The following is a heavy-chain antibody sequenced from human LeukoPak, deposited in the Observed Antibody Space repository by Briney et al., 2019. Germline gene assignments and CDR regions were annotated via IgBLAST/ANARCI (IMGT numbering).Heavy chain of an antibody. V-gene: IGHV3-23*01. Sequence: GGPLRFSFAASGFTFSNYAMNGVRQAPGRGREGVSGISRSGGSTYYVDSVKGRFTITRDNAKDTLHLQMNSLRAEDTAVYYCATYASGSYYLEDWGQGTLVTVSS. CDR3: ATYASGSYYLED. CDR1: GFTFSNYA. D-gene: IGHD3-10*01. J-gene: IGHJ1*01. CDR2: ISRSGGST.